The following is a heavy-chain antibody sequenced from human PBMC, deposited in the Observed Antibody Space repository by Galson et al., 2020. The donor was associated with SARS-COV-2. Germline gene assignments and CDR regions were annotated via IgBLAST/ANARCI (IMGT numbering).Heavy chain of an antibody. Sequence: GGSLRLSCAASGFTFSTFVMSWVRRAPGRGLEWVSTISATGGNTYYAGSVKGRFTISRDNSRSTLYLQMNSLSVEDTATYYCAKDGGGSVVLITAARKSDENWLDPWGQGTLVTVSS. D-gene: IGHD2-8*01. CDR1: GFTFSTFV. J-gene: IGHJ5*02. CDR3: AKDGGGSVVLITAARKSDENWLDP. CDR2: ISATGGNT. V-gene: IGHV3-23*01.